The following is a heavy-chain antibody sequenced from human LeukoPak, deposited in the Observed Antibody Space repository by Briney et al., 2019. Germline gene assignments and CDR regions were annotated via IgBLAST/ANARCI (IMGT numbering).Heavy chain of an antibody. V-gene: IGHV1-2*02. CDR2: INPNSGGT. J-gene: IGHJ4*02. CDR3: ARLVCTSANCYAPSHLDY. CDR1: GYTFTGYY. D-gene: IGHD2-2*01. Sequence: ASVKVSCKASGYTFTGYYMHWVRQAPGQGLEWMGWINPNSGGTNYAQKFQGRVTMTRDTSISTAYMELSRLRSDDTAVYYCARLVCTSANCYAPSHLDYWGQGILVTVS.